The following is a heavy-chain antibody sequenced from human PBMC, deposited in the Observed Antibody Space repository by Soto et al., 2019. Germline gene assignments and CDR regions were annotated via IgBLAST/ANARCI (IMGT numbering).Heavy chain of an antibody. V-gene: IGHV1-46*01. D-gene: IGHD3-3*01. Sequence: EASVKVSCKASGYTFTSYYMHCVRQAPGQGLEWMGIINPSGGSTSYAQKFQGRVTMTRDTSTSTVCMELSSLRSEDTAVYYCATGSKVLRFLEWFTMHVWCQGTTVTVS. J-gene: IGHJ6*02. CDR2: INPSGGST. CDR1: GYTFTSYY. CDR3: ATGSKVLRFLEWFTMHV.